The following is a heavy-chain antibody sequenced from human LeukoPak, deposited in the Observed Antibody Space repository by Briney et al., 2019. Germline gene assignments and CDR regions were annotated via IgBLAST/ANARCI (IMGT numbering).Heavy chain of an antibody. CDR3: ARGEIAPAGTLGGTGDYYYYMDV. CDR1: GFTYSDYY. D-gene: IGHD6-13*01. V-gene: IGHV3-11*04. Sequence: PGGSLRLSCAASGFTYSDYYMSWIRQAPGKGLEWVSYISSSGSTIYYADSVKGRFTISRDNAKNSLYLQMNSLRAEDTAVYYCARGEIAPAGTLGGTGDYYYYMDVWGKGTTVTVSS. J-gene: IGHJ6*03. CDR2: ISSSGSTI.